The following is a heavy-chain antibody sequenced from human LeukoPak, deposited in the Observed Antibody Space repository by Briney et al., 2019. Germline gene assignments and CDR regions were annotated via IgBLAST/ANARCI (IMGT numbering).Heavy chain of an antibody. CDR3: ARSDHYHDNSGYDV. CDR2: IDSFGSSN. J-gene: IGHJ4*02. Sequence: PGGSLRLSCAPSGFTFSSYWVHWVRQAPGNGLVWVSRIDSFGSSNNYADSVRGRFTISRDNAKNTLYLQMSSLRADDTAVYYCARSDHYHDNSGYDVWGQGTLVTVSS. D-gene: IGHD3-22*01. V-gene: IGHV3-74*01. CDR1: GFTFSSYW.